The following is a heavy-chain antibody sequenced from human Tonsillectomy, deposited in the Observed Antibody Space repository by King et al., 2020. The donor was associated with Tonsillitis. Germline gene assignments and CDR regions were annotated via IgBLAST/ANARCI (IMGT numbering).Heavy chain of an antibody. J-gene: IGHJ4*02. CDR1: GFTFDDNG. Sequence: VQLVESGGGVVRPGGSLRLSCAASGFTFDDNGMSWVRQAPGKGLQWVSGINWSGSGTGYADSVKGRFTISRDNAKNSLYLQMNSLRAEDTALYYCARVGSKQWLVPDYFDYWGQGTLVTVSS. V-gene: IGHV3-20*04. CDR3: ARVGSKQWLVPDYFDY. CDR2: INWSGSGT. D-gene: IGHD6-19*01.